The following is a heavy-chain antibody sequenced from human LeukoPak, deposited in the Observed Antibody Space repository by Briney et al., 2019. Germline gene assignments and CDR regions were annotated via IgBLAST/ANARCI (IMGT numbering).Heavy chain of an antibody. Sequence: GGSLRLSCAASGFTFSSYSMNWVRQAPGKGLEWVSSISSSSSYIYYADSVKGRFTISRDNAKNSLYLQMNSLRAEDTAVYYCARDSQTRYYDSSHWGQGTLVTVSS. CDR2: ISSSSSYI. J-gene: IGHJ4*02. D-gene: IGHD3-22*01. V-gene: IGHV3-21*01. CDR1: GFTFSSYS. CDR3: ARDSQTRYYDSSH.